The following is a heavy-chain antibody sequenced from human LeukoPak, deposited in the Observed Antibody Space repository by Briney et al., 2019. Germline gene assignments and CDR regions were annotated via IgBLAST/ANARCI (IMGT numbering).Heavy chain of an antibody. V-gene: IGHV4-30-4*07. J-gene: IGHJ4*02. CDR1: GGSISSGGYS. D-gene: IGHD2/OR15-2a*01. Sequence: PSETLSLTCAVSGGSISSGGYSWSWIRQPPGKGLEWIGYIYYSGSTYYNPSLKGRVTISVDTSKNQFSLKLSSVTAADTAVYYCARTYRRRHYFYFDYWGQGTLVTVSS. CDR3: ARTYRRRHYFYFDY. CDR2: IYYSGST.